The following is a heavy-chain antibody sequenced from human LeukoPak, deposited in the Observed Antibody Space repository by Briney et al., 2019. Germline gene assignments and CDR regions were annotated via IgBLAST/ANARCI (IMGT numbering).Heavy chain of an antibody. CDR1: GGTFSSYA. V-gene: IGHV1-2*02. J-gene: IGHJ4*02. D-gene: IGHD2-21*02. CDR2: ISPNSGGT. Sequence: ASVKVSCKASGGTFSSYAISWVRQAPGQGLEWMGWISPNSGGTNYAQKFQGRVTMTRDTSISTAYMELSRLRSDDTAVYYCASVVVVTATYSGDYWGQGTLVTVSS. CDR3: ASVVVVTATYSGDY.